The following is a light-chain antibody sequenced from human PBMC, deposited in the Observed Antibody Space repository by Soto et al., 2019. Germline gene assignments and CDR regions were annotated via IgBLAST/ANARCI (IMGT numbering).Light chain of an antibody. J-gene: IGKJ5*01. V-gene: IGKV3-11*01. CDR2: DAS. CDR1: QSVSSY. Sequence: EIVLTQSPATLSLSPGERATLSCRASQSVSSYLAWYQQKPGQAPRLLIYDASNRATGIPARFSGSGSGTDFTLTISTPEPEDFAVYYCQHRSFGQGTRLEIK. CDR3: QHRS.